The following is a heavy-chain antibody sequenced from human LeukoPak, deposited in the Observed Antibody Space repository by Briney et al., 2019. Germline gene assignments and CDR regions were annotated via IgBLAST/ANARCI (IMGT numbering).Heavy chain of an antibody. CDR3: ARSCYDGSGYCGY. J-gene: IGHJ4*02. V-gene: IGHV4-30-4*01. CDR1: GGSISSGDYY. D-gene: IGHD3-22*01. CDR2: IYYSGST. Sequence: SETLSLTCTVSGGSISSGDYYWSWLRQPPGQDLEWIGYIYYSGSTYYNPSLSSRLTISVHTSKNHFSLKLSSVTAADTAVYYYARSCYDGSGYCGYWGEETLVTVSS.